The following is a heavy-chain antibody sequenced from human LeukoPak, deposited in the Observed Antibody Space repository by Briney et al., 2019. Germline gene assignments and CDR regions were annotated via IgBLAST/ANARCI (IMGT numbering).Heavy chain of an antibody. CDR2: IYPRDGST. Sequence: ASVKVSCKASGYTFTSNYIHWVRQAPGQGLEWVGMIYPRDGSTSYAQKFQGRVTITRDTPASTVYMELSSLRSEDTAVYYCARANYGSGTRWLDPWGQGTLVIVSS. CDR1: GYTFTSNY. D-gene: IGHD3-10*01. J-gene: IGHJ5*02. V-gene: IGHV1-46*01. CDR3: ARANYGSGTRWLDP.